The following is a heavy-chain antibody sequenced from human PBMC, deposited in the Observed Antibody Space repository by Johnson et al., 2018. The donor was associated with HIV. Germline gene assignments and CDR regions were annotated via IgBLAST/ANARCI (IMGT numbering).Heavy chain of an antibody. J-gene: IGHJ3*02. CDR1: GFTFSSYA. V-gene: IGHV3-23*04. D-gene: IGHD6-19*01. CDR2: ISGSGGST. CDR3: AKSSIAVQDAFDI. Sequence: VQLVESGGGVVLPGRSLRLSCAASGFTFSSYAMSWVRQAPGKGLEWVSAISGSGGSTYYADSVKGRFTISRDNSKNTLYLQMNSLRAEDTAVYFCAKSSIAVQDAFDIWGQGTMVTVSS.